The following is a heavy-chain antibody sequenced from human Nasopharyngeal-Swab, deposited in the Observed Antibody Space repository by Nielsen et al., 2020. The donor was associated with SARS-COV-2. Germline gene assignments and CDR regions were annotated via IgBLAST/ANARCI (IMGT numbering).Heavy chain of an antibody. D-gene: IGHD3-9*01. V-gene: IGHV3-30*18. J-gene: IGHJ3*02. CDR1: GFTFSNYG. Sequence: GESLKISCAASGFTFSNYGMHWVRQAPGRGLEWVATISFDKIDKYYVDSVKGRFTVSRDNSKNTLYLQMNSLRAEDTAVYYCAKKLENILRYFDWLLDAFDIWGQGTMVTVSS. CDR2: ISFDKIDK. CDR3: AKKLENILRYFDWLLDAFDI.